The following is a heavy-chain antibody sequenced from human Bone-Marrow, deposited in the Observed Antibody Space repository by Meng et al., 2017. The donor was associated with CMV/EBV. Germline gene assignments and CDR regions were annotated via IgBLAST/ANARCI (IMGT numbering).Heavy chain of an antibody. CDR2: INPSGGST. V-gene: IGHV1-46*01. CDR1: KYTFTTYY. CDR3: ARARITIFGVVNGAFEI. J-gene: IGHJ3*02. D-gene: IGHD3-3*01. Sequence: ASVKVSCKASKYTFTTYYIHWVRQAPGQGLEWMGIINPSGGSTSYAQKFQGRVTMTSDTSTSTVYMELSSLRSEDTAVYYCARARITIFGVVNGAFEIWGQGTMVTVSS.